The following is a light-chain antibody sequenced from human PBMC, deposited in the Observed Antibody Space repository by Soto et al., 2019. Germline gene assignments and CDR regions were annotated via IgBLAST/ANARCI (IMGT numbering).Light chain of an antibody. CDR2: EVS. Sequence: QSALTQPPSASGSPGQSVTISCTGTSSDVGGYNYVSWYQQHPGKAPKLMIYEVSKRPSGVPDRFSGSKSGKTASLTVSGLQAEDEADYYCSSYAGSNNVVFGGGTKLTVL. CDR1: SSDVGGYNY. V-gene: IGLV2-8*01. J-gene: IGLJ3*02. CDR3: SSYAGSNNVV.